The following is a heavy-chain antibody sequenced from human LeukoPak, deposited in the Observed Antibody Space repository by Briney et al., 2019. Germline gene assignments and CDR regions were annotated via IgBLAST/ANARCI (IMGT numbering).Heavy chain of an antibody. CDR3: ARVRLGALDF. V-gene: IGHV3-43*02. D-gene: IGHD6-19*01. Sequence: GGSLRLSCAAPGFMFHDYAIHWVRQAPGKGLEWVSLISGDGGSTFYADSVKGRFTISRDNAKNSLYLQMNSLRVEDTAVYYCARVRLGALDFWGQGTLVTVSS. CDR2: ISGDGGST. CDR1: GFMFHDYA. J-gene: IGHJ4*02.